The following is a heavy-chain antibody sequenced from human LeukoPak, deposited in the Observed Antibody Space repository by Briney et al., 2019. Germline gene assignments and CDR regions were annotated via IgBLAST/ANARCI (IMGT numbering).Heavy chain of an antibody. J-gene: IGHJ4*02. D-gene: IGHD5-12*01. Sequence: GSLRLSCAASGFTVRSKPMSWVRQAPGKGLGWVSVISGSGGSTYYADSVKGRFTISRDNSKNTLYLQMNSLRAEDTAVYYCAKVCGYDSDNFDYWGQGTLVTVSS. V-gene: IGHV3-23*01. CDR2: ISGSGGST. CDR1: GFTVRSKP. CDR3: AKVCGYDSDNFDY.